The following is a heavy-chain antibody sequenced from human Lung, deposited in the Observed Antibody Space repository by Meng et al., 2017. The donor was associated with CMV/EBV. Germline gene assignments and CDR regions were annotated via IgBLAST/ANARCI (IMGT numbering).Heavy chain of an antibody. CDR2: INHSGGT. D-gene: IGHD3-22*01. V-gene: IGHV4-34*01. J-gene: IGHJ6*02. CDR3: ASSRRYYYDSSGWNYGMDV. Sequence: SFSGYYGSWIRQPPGNGLESVAEINHSGGTNYNPSLKSRVTISVDTSKNQFSLKLSSVTAADTAVYYCASSRRYYYDSSGWNYGMDVWGQGTTVTVSS. CDR1: SFSGYY.